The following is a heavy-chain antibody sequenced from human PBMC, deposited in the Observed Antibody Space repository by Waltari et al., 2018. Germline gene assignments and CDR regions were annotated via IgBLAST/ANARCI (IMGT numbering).Heavy chain of an antibody. CDR2: IRYDGRKQ. V-gene: IGHV3-30*02. CDR1: GFRFKAYG. D-gene: IGHD3-22*01. Sequence: YMGLSCAASGFRFKAYGMHWVRQAPGKGLEWVTFIRYDGRKQYYADSVKGRFTISRDNSKNILYLQMNSLRGEDTAGYYCAKDGSKTAEYDDSAIALWGQGTQVTVST. CDR3: AKDGSKTAEYDDSAIAL. J-gene: IGHJ4*02.